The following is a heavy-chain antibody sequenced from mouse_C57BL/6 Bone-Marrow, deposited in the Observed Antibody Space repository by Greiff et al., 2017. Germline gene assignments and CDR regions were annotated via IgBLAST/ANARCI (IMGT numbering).Heavy chain of an antibody. CDR3: ARSRNPYKEAMDD. D-gene: IGHD1-3*01. Sequence: QVQLQQPGAELVKPGASVKLSCKASGYTFTSYWMTWVKQRPGQGLEWIGMIHPNSGSTNYNEKFKSKATLTVDKSSSTAYMQLSSLTSEDSAVYYCARSRNPYKEAMDDWGQGTSVTVSS. V-gene: IGHV1-64*01. CDR2: IHPNSGST. CDR1: GYTFTSYW. J-gene: IGHJ4*01.